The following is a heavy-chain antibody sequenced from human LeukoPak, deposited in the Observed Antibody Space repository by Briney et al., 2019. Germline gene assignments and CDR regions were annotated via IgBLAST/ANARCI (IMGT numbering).Heavy chain of an antibody. D-gene: IGHD3-3*01. CDR2: ISYDGSNK. CDR3: ARDSSGYYTGYVDY. J-gene: IGHJ4*02. V-gene: IGHV3-30*04. CDR1: GFTFSSYA. Sequence: GGSLRLSCAASGFTFSSYAMHWVRQAPGKGLEWVAVISYDGSNKYYADSVKGRFTISRDNSKNTLYLQMNSLRAEDTAVYYCARDSSGYYTGYVDYWGQGTLVTVSS.